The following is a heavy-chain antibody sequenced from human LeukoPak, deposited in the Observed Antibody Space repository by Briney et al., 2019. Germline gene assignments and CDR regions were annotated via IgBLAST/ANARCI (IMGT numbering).Heavy chain of an antibody. CDR1: GFTFSSYG. V-gene: IGHV3-30*18. Sequence: GGSLRLSCAASGFTFSSYGMHWVRQAPGKGLEWVAVISYDGSNKYYADSVKGRFTISRDNSKNTLYLQMNSLRAEDTAVYYCAKDSVGWLQLRGPFDYWGQGTLVTVSS. CDR3: AKDSVGWLQLRGPFDY. J-gene: IGHJ4*02. CDR2: ISYDGSNK. D-gene: IGHD5-24*01.